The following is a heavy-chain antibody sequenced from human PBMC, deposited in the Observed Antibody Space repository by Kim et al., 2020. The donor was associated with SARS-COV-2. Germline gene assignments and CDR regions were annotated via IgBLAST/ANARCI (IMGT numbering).Heavy chain of an antibody. D-gene: IGHD3-10*01. Sequence: TVKGRFTISRDNSWNRVYLQLSSLRAEDTALYYCAKSFDRSPSLRRFFDLWGRGTLVTVSS. J-gene: IGHJ2*01. V-gene: IGHV3-23*01. CDR3: AKSFDRSPSLRRFFDL.